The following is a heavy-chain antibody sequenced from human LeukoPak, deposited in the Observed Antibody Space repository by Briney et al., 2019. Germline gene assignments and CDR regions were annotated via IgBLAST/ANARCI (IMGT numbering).Heavy chain of an antibody. CDR2: ISASGSYI. Sequence: GGSLRLSCAASGFTFSSYSMNWVRQAPGKGLEWVSSISASGSYIYYADSLKGRFTTSRDNTKNSLFLQMNSLRAEDTAVYYCARDSPGTTASDYWGQGTLVTVSS. CDR1: GFTFSSYS. J-gene: IGHJ4*02. D-gene: IGHD1-1*01. V-gene: IGHV3-21*01. CDR3: ARDSPGTTASDY.